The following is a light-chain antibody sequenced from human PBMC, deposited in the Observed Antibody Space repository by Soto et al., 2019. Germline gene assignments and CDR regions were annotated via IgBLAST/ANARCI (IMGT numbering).Light chain of an antibody. CDR2: NNN. J-gene: IGLJ1*01. CDR3: AAWDDSLNGYV. Sequence: QAVVTQPPSASGTPGQRVTISCSGSGSNIGRNSVSWYQQLPGAAPKLLIYNNNQRPSGVPDRFSGSKSGASGFLAISGLHSGDAADYYCAAWDDSLNGYVFGSGTKLTVL. CDR1: GSNIGRNS. V-gene: IGLV1-44*01.